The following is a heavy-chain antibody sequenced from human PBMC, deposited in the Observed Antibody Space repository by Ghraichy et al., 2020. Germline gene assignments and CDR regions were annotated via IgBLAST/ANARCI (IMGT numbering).Heavy chain of an antibody. D-gene: IGHD1-14*01. CDR3: ARALGMPDFDY. CDR2: IKPDGSEK. V-gene: IGHV3-7*01. CDR1: GFTFSNYW. Sequence: GGSLRLSCTVSGFTFSNYWMSWVRQAPGKGLEWVANIKPDGSEKYYVDSVKGRFTMSRDNANNSLYLHMNSLRAEDTAVYYCARALGMPDFDYWGQGTLVTVSS. J-gene: IGHJ4*02.